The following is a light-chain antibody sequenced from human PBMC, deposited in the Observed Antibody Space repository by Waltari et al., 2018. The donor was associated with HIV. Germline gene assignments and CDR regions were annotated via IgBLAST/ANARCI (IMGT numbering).Light chain of an antibody. Sequence: EIVLTQSPATLSFSPGERATLSCRASQSVSSYLAWYRQKPGQAPRLLIYDASNRATGIPARFSGSGSGSDFTLTISSLEPEDCAVYYCQQRSNWPRTFGQGTKVEIK. CDR2: DAS. CDR1: QSVSSY. J-gene: IGKJ1*01. CDR3: QQRSNWPRT. V-gene: IGKV3-11*01.